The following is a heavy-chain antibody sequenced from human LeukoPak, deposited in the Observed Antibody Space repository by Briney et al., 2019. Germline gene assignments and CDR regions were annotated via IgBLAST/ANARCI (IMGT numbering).Heavy chain of an antibody. CDR3: AKEGSGWYYLDY. J-gene: IGHJ4*02. V-gene: IGHV3-30*02. Sequence: GGSLRLSCAASGFGFSSYDMHWVRQAPGKGLEWVTFIESDGSNEYYADSVKGRFTISRDNSKNTVYVQMNSLRAEDTAVYYCAKEGSGWYYLDYWGQGTVVTVSS. D-gene: IGHD6-19*01. CDR1: GFGFSSYD. CDR2: IESDGSNE.